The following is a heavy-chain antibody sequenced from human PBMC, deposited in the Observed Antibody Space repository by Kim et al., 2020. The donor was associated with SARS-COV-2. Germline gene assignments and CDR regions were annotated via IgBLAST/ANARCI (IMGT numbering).Heavy chain of an antibody. D-gene: IGHD3-16*01. CDR3: TTDGGKY. V-gene: IGHV3-15*01. CDR2: DGETT. Sequence: DGETTHYAAPVKGRFTISRDDSKNTLYEQMNSLKTEDTALYYCTTDGGKYWGQGTLVTVSS. J-gene: IGHJ4*02.